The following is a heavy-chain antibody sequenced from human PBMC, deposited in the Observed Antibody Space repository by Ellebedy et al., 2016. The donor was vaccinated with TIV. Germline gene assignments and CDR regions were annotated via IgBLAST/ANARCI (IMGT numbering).Heavy chain of an antibody. CDR2: IDWDDDK. Sequence: SGPTLVKPAQTVTLTCTLSGFSLSTNGMCVSWIRQSPGKALEWLARIDWDDDKYYSSSLRTRLAISKDTSKNQVVLTMANMDPLDTATYFCGRYNYGSGFNVGAIDYWGQGIQVTVSS. CDR3: GRYNYGSGFNVGAIDY. V-gene: IGHV2-70*12. D-gene: IGHD3-10*01. CDR1: GFSLSTNGMC. J-gene: IGHJ4*02.